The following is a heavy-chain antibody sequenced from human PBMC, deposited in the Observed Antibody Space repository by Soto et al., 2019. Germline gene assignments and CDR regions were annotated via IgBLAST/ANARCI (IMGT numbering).Heavy chain of an antibody. D-gene: IGHD6-13*01. Sequence: VQLLEYGGGLVQPGRSLRLSCAASGFTFSSYAMSWVRQAPGKGLGWVSVISGSGDSTYYADSVRGRFTISRDNSKNTLYLQMNSLRAEDTAVYYCAKDRDGAAAGPTKFYGMDVWGQGTTVTVSS. CDR1: GFTFSSYA. V-gene: IGHV3-23*01. J-gene: IGHJ6*02. CDR2: ISGSGDST. CDR3: AKDRDGAAAGPTKFYGMDV.